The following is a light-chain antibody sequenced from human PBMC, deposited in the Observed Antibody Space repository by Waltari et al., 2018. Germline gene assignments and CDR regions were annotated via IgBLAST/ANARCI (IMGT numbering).Light chain of an antibody. CDR3: QQSNDWPPWT. CDR2: GAS. V-gene: IGKV3-15*01. CDR1: QSVSST. Sequence: EIVMTQSPATLSVSPGERATLSCRASQSVSSTLAWYQQKPGQAPRLLLYGASTRATGVPARFSGSGSGTEFTLTISSMHYADFAVYYCQQSNDWPPWTCGPGTKVEI. J-gene: IGKJ1*01.